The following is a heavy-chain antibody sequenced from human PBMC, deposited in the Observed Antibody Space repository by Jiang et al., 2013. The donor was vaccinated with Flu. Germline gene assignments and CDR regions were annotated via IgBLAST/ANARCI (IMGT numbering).Heavy chain of an antibody. CDR1: GFTFSSYA. J-gene: IGHJ3*02. Sequence: VQLLESGGGVVQPGRSLRPSCAASGFTFSSYAMHWVRQAPGKGLEWVAVISYDGSNKYYADSAKGRFTISRDNSKNTLYLQMNSLRAEDTAVYYCARSEAAFDIWGQGTMVTSLQ. CDR3: ARSEAAFDI. CDR2: ISYDGSNK. V-gene: IGHV3-30-3*01.